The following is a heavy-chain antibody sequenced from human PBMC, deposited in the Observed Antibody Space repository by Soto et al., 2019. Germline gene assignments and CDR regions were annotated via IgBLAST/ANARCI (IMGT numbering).Heavy chain of an antibody. V-gene: IGHV4-30-4*01. CDR2: IYYSGGT. J-gene: IGHJ6*02. CDR1: GGSISSGDYY. CDR3: ASSGDYLQNYGMDV. Sequence: PSETLSLTCTVSGGSISSGDYYWSWIRQPPGKGLEWIGYIYYSGGTYYNPSLKSRVTISVDTSKNQFSLKLSSVTAADTAVYYCASSGDYLQNYGMDVWGQGTTVTVSS. D-gene: IGHD4-17*01.